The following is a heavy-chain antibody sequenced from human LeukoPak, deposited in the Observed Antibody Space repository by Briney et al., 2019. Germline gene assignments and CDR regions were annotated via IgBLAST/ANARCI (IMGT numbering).Heavy chain of an antibody. CDR1: GFTFSSYA. CDR3: AKRRGLELTYYYHMDV. V-gene: IGHV3-23*01. Sequence: GGSLRLSCAASGFTFSSYAMSWVRQAPGKGLEWVSAISGSGGSTYYADSVKGRFTISRDNSKNTLYRQMNSLRADDTAVYYCAKRRGLELTYYYHMDVWGKGTTVTVSS. CDR2: ISGSGGST. J-gene: IGHJ6*03. D-gene: IGHD1-7*01.